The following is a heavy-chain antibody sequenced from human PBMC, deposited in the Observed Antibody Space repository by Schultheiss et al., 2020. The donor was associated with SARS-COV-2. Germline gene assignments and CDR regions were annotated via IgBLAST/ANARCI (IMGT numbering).Heavy chain of an antibody. CDR3: VRGDYVWGIHRYTFDY. J-gene: IGHJ4*02. Sequence: GGSLRLSCAASGFTFSSYDMHWVRQPTGKALEWVSAISGSGGSTYYADSVKGRFTISRDSAKNTLFLQMDGLRVEDTAVYYCVRGDYVWGIHRYTFDYWGQGTLVTVSS. V-gene: IGHV3-13*01. CDR1: GFTFSSYD. CDR2: ISGSGGST. D-gene: IGHD3-16*02.